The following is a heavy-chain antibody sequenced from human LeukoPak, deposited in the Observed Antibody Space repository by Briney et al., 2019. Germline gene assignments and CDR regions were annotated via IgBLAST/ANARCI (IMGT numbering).Heavy chain of an antibody. CDR2: ITTNGNTI. D-gene: IGHD6-19*01. CDR1: GFSFSSYE. Sequence: GGSLRLSCAASGFSFSSYEMNWVRQAPGKGLEWVSCITTNGNTIYYADSVKGRFTISRDNAKNSLYLQMNSLRAEDTAVYYCARDGYSSGWPQNDYWGQGTLVTVSS. V-gene: IGHV3-48*03. J-gene: IGHJ4*02. CDR3: ARDGYSSGWPQNDY.